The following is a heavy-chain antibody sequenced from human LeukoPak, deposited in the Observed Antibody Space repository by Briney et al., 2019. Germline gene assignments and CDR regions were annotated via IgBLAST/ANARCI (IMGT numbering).Heavy chain of an antibody. Sequence: SETLSLICAVSGYSISSGYYWGWIRQPPGKGLEWIGRIYHSGSTYYNPSLKSRVTISVDTSKNQFSLKLSSVTAADTAVYYCARYLPAAILFDYWGQGTLVTVSS. CDR1: GYSISSGYY. D-gene: IGHD2-2*01. CDR2: IYHSGST. J-gene: IGHJ4*02. V-gene: IGHV4-38-2*01. CDR3: ARYLPAAILFDY.